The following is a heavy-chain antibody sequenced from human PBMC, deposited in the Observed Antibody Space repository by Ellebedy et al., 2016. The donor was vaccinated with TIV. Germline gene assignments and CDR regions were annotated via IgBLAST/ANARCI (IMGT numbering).Heavy chain of an antibody. CDR2: IYYSGST. CDR3: ARGQQGYDFWSGYYFTWFDP. V-gene: IGHV4-59*12. J-gene: IGHJ5*02. Sequence: MPSETLSLTCTVSGGSISSYYWSWIRQPPGKGLEWIGYIYYSGSTNYNPSLKSRVTISVDTSKNQFSLKLSSVTAADTAVYYCARGQQGYDFWSGYYFTWFDPWGQGTLVTVSS. D-gene: IGHD3-3*01. CDR1: GGSISSYY.